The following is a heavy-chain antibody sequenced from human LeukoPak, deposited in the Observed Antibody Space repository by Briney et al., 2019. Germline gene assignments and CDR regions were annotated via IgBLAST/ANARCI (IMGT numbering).Heavy chain of an antibody. D-gene: IGHD2/OR15-2a*01. CDR2: INPNSGGT. CDR3: ARYLKEDYFDY. V-gene: IGHV1-2*02. CDR1: GYTFTGYY. Sequence: ASVKVSCKASGYTFTGYYMHWVRQARGQGVEWMGWINPNSGGTNYAQKFQGRVTMTRDTSISTAYMELSRLRSDDTAVYYCARYLKEDYFDYWGQGTLVTVSS. J-gene: IGHJ4*02.